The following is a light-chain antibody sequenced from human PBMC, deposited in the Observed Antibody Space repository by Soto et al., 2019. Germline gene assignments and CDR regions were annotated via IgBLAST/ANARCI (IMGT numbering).Light chain of an antibody. CDR1: QSVSNNY. CDR2: GAY. J-gene: IGKJ1*01. V-gene: IGKV3-20*01. Sequence: EMVLTQSPGTLSLSTGERATLXXRASQSVSNNYLAWYQQRPGQAPRXLIYGAYNRATGIPDRFSGSGSGTDFTLTISRLEPEDFAVYYCQQYGSSGTFGQGTKVDIK. CDR3: QQYGSSGT.